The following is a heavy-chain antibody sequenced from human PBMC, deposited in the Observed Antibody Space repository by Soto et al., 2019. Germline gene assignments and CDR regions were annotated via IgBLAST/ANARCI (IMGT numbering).Heavy chain of an antibody. D-gene: IGHD3-10*01. J-gene: IGHJ4*02. CDR1: GGSISSGDYY. CDR3: DRAQGSGFLVS. V-gene: IGHV4-30-4*01. Sequence: PSETLSLTCTVSGGSISSGDYYWSWIRQPPGKGLEWIGYIYYSGSTYYNPSLKSRVTISVDTSKNQFSLKLSSVTAADTAVYYCDRAQGSGFLVSWGQGTLVTVSS. CDR2: IYYSGST.